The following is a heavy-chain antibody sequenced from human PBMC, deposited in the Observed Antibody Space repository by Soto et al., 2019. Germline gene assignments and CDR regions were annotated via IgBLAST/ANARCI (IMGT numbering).Heavy chain of an antibody. D-gene: IGHD3-3*01. CDR3: AREQLTTYYDFWSGYYSYGMDV. CDR2: IIPIFGTA. CDR1: GGTFSSYA. J-gene: IGHJ6*02. V-gene: IGHV1-69*13. Sequence: SVKVSCKASGGTFSSYAISWVQQAPGQGLEWMGGIIPIFGTANYAQKFQGRVTITADESTSTAYMELSSLRSEDTAVYYCAREQLTTYYDFWSGYYSYGMDVWGQGTTVTVSS.